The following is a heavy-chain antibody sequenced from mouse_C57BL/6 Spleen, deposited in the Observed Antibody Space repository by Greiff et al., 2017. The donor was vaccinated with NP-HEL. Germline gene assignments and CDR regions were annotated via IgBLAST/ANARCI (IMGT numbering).Heavy chain of an antibody. CDR2: TFYSGIT. CDR1: GFSINSDCY. V-gene: IGHV3-3*01. J-gene: IGHJ1*03. D-gene: IGHD2-5*01. CDR3: ARAGYYSNYPWYFDV. Sequence: EVKLMESGPSLVRPSQTLSLTCTVTGFSINSDCYWIWIRQFPGNKLEYIGYTFYSGITYYNPSLESRTYITRDTSKNQFSLKLSSVTTEDTATYYCARAGYYSNYPWYFDVWGTGTTVTVSS.